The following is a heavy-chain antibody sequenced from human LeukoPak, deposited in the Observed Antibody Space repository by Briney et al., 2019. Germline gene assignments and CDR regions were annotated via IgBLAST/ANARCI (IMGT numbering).Heavy chain of an antibody. V-gene: IGHV3-11*04. CDR3: ARDSYWLGGSIGAFDI. CDR1: GFTFSDSY. D-gene: IGHD3-10*01. J-gene: IGHJ3*02. CDR2: ISSSGNTI. Sequence: GGSLRLSCAAYGFTFSDSYMSWIRQAPGKVLEWFSYISSSGNTIYYADSVKGRFTISRDNAKNSLSLQMNSLRAEDTAIYYCARDSYWLGGSIGAFDIWGQGTMVTVSS.